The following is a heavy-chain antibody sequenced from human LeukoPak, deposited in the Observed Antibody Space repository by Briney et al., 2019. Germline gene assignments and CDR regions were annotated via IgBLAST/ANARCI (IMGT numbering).Heavy chain of an antibody. V-gene: IGHV1-8*01. CDR2: MNPNSGNT. CDR1: GYTFTSYD. D-gene: IGHD5-18*01. CDR3: AKDLGDSYGHEIFDY. J-gene: IGHJ4*02. Sequence: ASVKVSCKASGYTFTSYDINWVRQATGQGLEWMGWMNPNSGNTGYAQKFQGRVTMTRNTSISTAYMELNSLRAEDTAVYYCAKDLGDSYGHEIFDYRGQGTLVTVSS.